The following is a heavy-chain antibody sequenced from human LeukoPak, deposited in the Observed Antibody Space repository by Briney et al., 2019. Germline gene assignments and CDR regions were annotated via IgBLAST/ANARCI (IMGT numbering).Heavy chain of an antibody. CDR2: ISGSGGST. CDR1: GFTFSSYA. CDR3: ARCKTYGSGSYCYYGMDV. J-gene: IGHJ6*02. V-gene: IGHV3-23*01. D-gene: IGHD3-10*01. Sequence: GGSLRLSCAASGFTFSSYAMSWVRQAPGKGLEWVSAISGSGGSTYYADSVKGRFTISRDNSKNTLYLQMNSLRAEDTAVYYCARCKTYGSGSYCYYGMDVWGQGTTVTVSS.